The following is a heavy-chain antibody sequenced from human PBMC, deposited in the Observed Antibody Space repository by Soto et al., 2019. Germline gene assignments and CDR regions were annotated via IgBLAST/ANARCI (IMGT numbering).Heavy chain of an antibody. V-gene: IGHV1-2*04. CDR3: ARGAREFNSYGGGSCYSSACVGPLCDY. Sequence: ASVKVSCKACGYTFTGYYMHWVRQAPGQGLERKRRINPNSGGTNYAQKFQGWVTMTRDTSISTAYMELSRLSSDDTAVYYCARGAREFNSYGGGSCYSSACVGPLCDYWGQGTLVTVSS. CDR2: INPNSGGT. J-gene: IGHJ4*02. CDR1: GYTFTGYY. D-gene: IGHD2-15*01.